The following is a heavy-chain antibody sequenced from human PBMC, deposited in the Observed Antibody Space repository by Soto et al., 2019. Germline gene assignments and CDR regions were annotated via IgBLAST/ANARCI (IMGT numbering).Heavy chain of an antibody. V-gene: IGHV3-23*01. Sequence: EVQLLDSGGGLVQPGGSLRLSCAASGFTFSSSAMSWVRQAPGKGLEWVSAVSGSGGTTYYADSVRGRFTIFRDNSKNTRYLQMNSLSAEDTAIYFCARSTVDAIGTSGWGHYLDTWGQGTLVTVSS. CDR1: GFTFSSSA. J-gene: IGHJ5*02. CDR3: ARSTVDAIGTSGWGHYLDT. CDR2: VSGSGGTT. D-gene: IGHD6-19*01.